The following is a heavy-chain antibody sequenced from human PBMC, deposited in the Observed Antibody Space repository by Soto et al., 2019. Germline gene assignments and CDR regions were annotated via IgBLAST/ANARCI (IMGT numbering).Heavy chain of an antibody. D-gene: IGHD1-20*01. V-gene: IGHV1-69*13. J-gene: IGHJ6*02. CDR1: GGTFSSYA. Sequence: SVKVSCKASGGTFSSYAISWVRQAPGQGLEWMGGIIPISGTANYAQKFQGRVTITADESTSTAYMELSSLRSEDTAVYYCARGGITGTPPYGMDVWGQGTTVTVSS. CDR3: ARGGITGTPPYGMDV. CDR2: IIPISGTA.